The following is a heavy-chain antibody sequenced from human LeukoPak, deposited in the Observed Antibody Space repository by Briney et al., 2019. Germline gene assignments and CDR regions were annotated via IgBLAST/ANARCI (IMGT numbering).Heavy chain of an antibody. D-gene: IGHD3-22*01. CDR1: GGSISSYY. V-gene: IGHV4-59*01. CDR3: ASGIYYDSSGYPWGAFDI. Sequence: SETLSLTCTVSGGSISSYYWSWIRQPPGKGLEWIGYIYYSGSTNYNPSLKSRVTISVDTSKNQFSLKLSSVTAADTAVYYCASGIYYDSSGYPWGAFDIWGQGTMVTVSS. J-gene: IGHJ3*02. CDR2: IYYSGST.